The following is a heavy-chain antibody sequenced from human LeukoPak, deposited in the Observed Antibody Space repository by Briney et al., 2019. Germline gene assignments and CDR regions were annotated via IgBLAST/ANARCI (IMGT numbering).Heavy chain of an antibody. CDR2: ISYDGSNK. CDR1: GFTFSSYG. Sequence: GGSLRLSCAASGFTFSSYGMHWVRQAPGKGLEWVAVISYDGSNKYYADSVKGRFTISRDNSKNTLYLQMNSLRAEDTAVYYCAKDKRPYIAAAGITDGYFDYWGQGTLVTVSS. J-gene: IGHJ4*02. D-gene: IGHD6-13*01. V-gene: IGHV3-30*18. CDR3: AKDKRPYIAAAGITDGYFDY.